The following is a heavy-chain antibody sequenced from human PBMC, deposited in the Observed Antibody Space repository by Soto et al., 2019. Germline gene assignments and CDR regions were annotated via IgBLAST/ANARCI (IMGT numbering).Heavy chain of an antibody. J-gene: IGHJ4*02. D-gene: IGHD4-17*01. CDR3: ARHSLEGDYVFDY. Sequence: PSETLSLTCTVSGDSISSDYYHWTWIRQSPGKGLEWIGYIYHSGSTNYDPSLKSRVTISVDTSKNQFSLKLSSVTAADTAVYYCARHSLEGDYVFDYWGQGTLVTVSS. CDR1: GDSISSDYYH. V-gene: IGHV4-61*01. CDR2: IYHSGST.